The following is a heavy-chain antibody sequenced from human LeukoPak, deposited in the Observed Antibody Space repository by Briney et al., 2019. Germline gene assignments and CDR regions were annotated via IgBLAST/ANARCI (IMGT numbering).Heavy chain of an antibody. CDR2: ISYDGSNK. CDR3: AKDMRATTNYYYYGMDV. V-gene: IGHV3-30-3*01. CDR1: GFTFSSYA. D-gene: IGHD1-1*01. Sequence: PGRSLRLSCAASGFTFSSYAMHWVRQAPGKGLEWVAVISYDGSNKYYADSVKGRFTISRDNAKNSLYLQMNSLRAEDTALYYCAKDMRATTNYYYYGMDVWGQGTTVTVSS. J-gene: IGHJ6*02.